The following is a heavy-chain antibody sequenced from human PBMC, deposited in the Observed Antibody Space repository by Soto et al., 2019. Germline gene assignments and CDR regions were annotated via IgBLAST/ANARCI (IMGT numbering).Heavy chain of an antibody. V-gene: IGHV3-23*01. CDR2: ISGSGGGT. Sequence: PGGSLRLSCAASGFTFSSYAMSWVRQAPGKGLEWVSAISGSGGGTYYADSVKGRFTISRDNSKNTLYLQMNSLRAEDTAVYYCAKEGEHSSGWANFDYWGQGTLVTVSS. J-gene: IGHJ4*02. D-gene: IGHD6-19*01. CDR1: GFTFSSYA. CDR3: AKEGEHSSGWANFDY.